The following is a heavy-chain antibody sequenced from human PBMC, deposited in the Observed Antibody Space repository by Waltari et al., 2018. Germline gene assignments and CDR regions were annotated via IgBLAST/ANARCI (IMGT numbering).Heavy chain of an antibody. CDR3: ARDKRFGELPDAFDI. Sequence: QVQLVQSGAEVKKPGSSVKVSCKASGGTFSSYAISWVRQAPGQGLEWMGGIIPIVGTANYAQKFQGRVTSTADESTSTAYMELSSLRSEDTAVYYCARDKRFGELPDAFDIWGQGTMVTVSS. J-gene: IGHJ3*02. D-gene: IGHD3-10*01. CDR1: GGTFSSYA. V-gene: IGHV1-69*12. CDR2: IIPIVGTA.